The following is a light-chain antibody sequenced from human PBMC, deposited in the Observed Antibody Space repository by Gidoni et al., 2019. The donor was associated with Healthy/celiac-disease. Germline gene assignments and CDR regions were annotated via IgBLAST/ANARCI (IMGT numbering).Light chain of an antibody. CDR3: QQYNNWPPWT. CDR2: GAS. CDR1: QSVSSN. Sequence: EIVMTQSPATLSVSPGERATLASRASQSVSSNLAWYQQKPGQAPRPLIYGASTRATGIPARVSGSGSGTEFTLTISSLQSEDFAVYYCQQYNNWPPWTFGQGTKVEIK. V-gene: IGKV3-15*01. J-gene: IGKJ1*01.